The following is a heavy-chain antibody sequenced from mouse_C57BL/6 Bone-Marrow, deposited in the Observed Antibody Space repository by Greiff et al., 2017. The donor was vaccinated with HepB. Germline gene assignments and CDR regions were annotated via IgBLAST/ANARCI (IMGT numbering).Heavy chain of an antibody. J-gene: IGHJ2*01. D-gene: IGHD1-1*01. CDR1: GYTFTSYW. Sequence: VKLQQPGTELVKPGASVKLSCKASGYTFTSYWMHWVKQRPGQGLEWIGNINPSNGGTNYNEKFKSKATLTVDKSSSTAYMQLSSLTSEDSAVYYCARSRAITTVVATEWGQGTTLTVSS. CDR2: INPSNGGT. V-gene: IGHV1-53*01. CDR3: ARSRAITTVVATE.